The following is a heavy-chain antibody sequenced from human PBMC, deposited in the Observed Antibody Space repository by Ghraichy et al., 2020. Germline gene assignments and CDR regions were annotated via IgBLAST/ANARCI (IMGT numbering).Heavy chain of an antibody. D-gene: IGHD6-19*01. CDR2: LKSVSNT. CDR1: GITISNNY. V-gene: IGHV3-66*02. Sequence: GGSLRLSCAASGITISNNYMSWVRQAPGKGLEWVSFLKSVSNTYYADSVKGRFTTSRDFSENTLYLQMNSLRVEDTAVYYCTRVVSDSSGWFHFDHWGQGTLVTVSS. CDR3: TRVVSDSSGWFHFDH. J-gene: IGHJ4*02.